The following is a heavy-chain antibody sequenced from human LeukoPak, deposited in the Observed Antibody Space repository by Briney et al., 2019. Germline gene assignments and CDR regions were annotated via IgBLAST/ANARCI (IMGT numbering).Heavy chain of an antibody. D-gene: IGHD3-16*01. CDR1: GGSISSSSYY. CDR2: IYYSGST. J-gene: IGHJ4*02. Sequence: TSETLFLTCTVSGGSISSSSYYWGWIRQPPGKGLEWIGSIYYSGSTYYNPSLKSRVTISVDTSKNQFSLKLSSVTAADTAVYYCAMGLPHGRAYWGQGTLVTVSS. CDR3: AMGLPHGRAY. V-gene: IGHV4-39*01.